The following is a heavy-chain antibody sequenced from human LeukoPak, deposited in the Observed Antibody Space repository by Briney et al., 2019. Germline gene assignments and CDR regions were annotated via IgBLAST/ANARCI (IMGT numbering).Heavy chain of an antibody. CDR3: ARDGGSYSANWFDP. Sequence: GASVKVSCKASGYTFTGYYMHWVRQAPGQGLEWMGWINPNSGGTNYAQKFQGRVTMTRDTSISTAYMELSRLRSDDTAVYYCARDGGSYSANWFDPWGQGTLVTVSS. V-gene: IGHV1-2*02. CDR1: GYTFTGYY. J-gene: IGHJ5*02. D-gene: IGHD1-26*01. CDR2: INPNSGGT.